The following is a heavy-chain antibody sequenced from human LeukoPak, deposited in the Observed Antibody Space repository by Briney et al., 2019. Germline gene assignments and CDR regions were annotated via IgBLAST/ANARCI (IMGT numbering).Heavy chain of an antibody. V-gene: IGHV5-51*01. J-gene: IGHJ3*02. D-gene: IGHD6-19*01. CDR1: GYSFTSYW. CDR2: IYPGDSDT. CDR3: ARLAYSSGSNDAFDI. Sequence: GESLKISCKGSGYSFTSYWIGWVRQMPGKGLEWMGIIYPGDSDTRYSPSFQGQVTISADKSNSTAYLQWSSLKASDTAMYYCARLAYSSGSNDAFDIWGQGTMVTVSS.